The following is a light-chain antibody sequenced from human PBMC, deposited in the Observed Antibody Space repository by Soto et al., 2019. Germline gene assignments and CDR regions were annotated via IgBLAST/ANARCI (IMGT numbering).Light chain of an antibody. Sequence: QSALTQPASVSGSPGQSITISCTGTSSDVGGYNYVSWYQQHPAKAPKLIIYGVSNRPSGVSNHFSGSKSGNTASLTISGLQAEDGADYYCSSYTGRSTVVFGGGTKLTVL. J-gene: IGLJ2*01. CDR2: GVS. CDR3: SSYTGRSTVV. CDR1: SSDVGGYNY. V-gene: IGLV2-14*01.